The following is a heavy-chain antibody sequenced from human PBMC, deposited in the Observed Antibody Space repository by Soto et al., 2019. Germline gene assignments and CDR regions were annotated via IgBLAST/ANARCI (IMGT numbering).Heavy chain of an antibody. Sequence: SGPTLVNPTQTLTLTCTFSAFSLSTNGVGVGWIRQPPGKPLEWLAVIYWNEDKRYSRSLKSRLSITKDTSKNQVVLTMTTMDPVDTATYYCVHTVMVHTITGAHNYAYCGPAILVTVSS. D-gene: IGHD2-8*01. CDR1: AFSLSTNGVG. J-gene: IGHJ4*02. CDR2: IYWNEDK. V-gene: IGHV2-5*01. CDR3: VHTVMVHTITGAHNYAY.